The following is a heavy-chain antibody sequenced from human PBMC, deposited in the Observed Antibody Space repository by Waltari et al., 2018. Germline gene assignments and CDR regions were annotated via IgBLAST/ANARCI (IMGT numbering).Heavy chain of an antibody. CDR3: ARDLDYYDSSGYSHFDY. V-gene: IGHV3-30*01. D-gene: IGHD3-22*01. CDR1: GFTFSSYA. CDR2: ISYDGSNK. J-gene: IGHJ4*02. Sequence: SGFTFSSYAMHWVRQAPGKGLEWVAVISYDGSNKYYADSVKGRFTISRDNSKNTLYLQMNSLRAEETAVYYCARDLDYYDSSGYSHFDYWGQGTLVTVSS.